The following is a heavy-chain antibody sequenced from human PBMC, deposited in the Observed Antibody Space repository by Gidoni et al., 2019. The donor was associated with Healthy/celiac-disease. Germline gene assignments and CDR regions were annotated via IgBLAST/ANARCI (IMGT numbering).Heavy chain of an antibody. D-gene: IGHD3-3*01. Sequence: QVQLVQSGAEVKKPGASVKVSCKVSGYTLTELSMHWVRQAPGKGLEWMGGFAPEDGETIYAQKFQGRVTMTEDTSTDTAYMELSSLRSEDTAVYYCATGYDFWSGYRLGPYYYYGMDVWGQGTTVTVSS. V-gene: IGHV1-24*01. CDR3: ATGYDFWSGYRLGPYYYYGMDV. J-gene: IGHJ6*02. CDR2: FAPEDGET. CDR1: GYTLTELS.